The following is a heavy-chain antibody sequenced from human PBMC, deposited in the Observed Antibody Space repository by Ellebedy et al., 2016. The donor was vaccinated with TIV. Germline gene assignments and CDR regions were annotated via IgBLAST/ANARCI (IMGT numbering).Heavy chain of an antibody. J-gene: IGHJ4*02. V-gene: IGHV3-53*05. Sequence: PGGSLRLSCAASGFTVSSNYMSWVRQAPGKELEWVSVIYSGGSTYYADSVKGRFTISRDNSKNTLYLQMNSLRAEDTAVYYCARAFYGFGELWGAVGYWGQGTLVTVSS. CDR3: ARAFYGFGELWGAVGY. CDR1: GFTVSSNY. D-gene: IGHD3-10*01. CDR2: IYSGGST.